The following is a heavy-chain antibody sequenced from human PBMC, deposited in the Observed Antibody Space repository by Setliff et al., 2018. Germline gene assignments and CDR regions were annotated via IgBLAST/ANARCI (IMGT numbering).Heavy chain of an antibody. J-gene: IGHJ4*02. CDR1: GGSISSYY. D-gene: IGHD4-17*01. Sequence: PSETLSLTCTVSGGSISSYYWSWIRQPAGKGLEWIGHIYSSGSTYYNPSLKSRVTISVDTSKNQFSLKLSSVTAADTAVYYCARQTRYGYGDYAIDYWGQGRLVTVSS. CDR2: IYSSGST. CDR3: ARQTRYGYGDYAIDY. V-gene: IGHV4-59*08.